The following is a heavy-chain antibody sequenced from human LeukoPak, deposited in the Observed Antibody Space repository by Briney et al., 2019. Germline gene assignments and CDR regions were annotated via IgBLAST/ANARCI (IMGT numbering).Heavy chain of an antibody. CDR2: IYYSGST. D-gene: IGHD3-10*01. V-gene: IGHV4-30-4*01. CDR3: ARATQRITMVRGQLGPEYFQH. CDR1: GGSISSGDYY. J-gene: IGHJ1*01. Sequence: SETLSLTCTVSGGSISSGDYYWSWIRQPPGKGLEWIGYIYYSGSTYYNPSLKSRVTISVDTSKNQFSLKLSSVTAADTAVYYCARATQRITMVRGQLGPEYFQHWGQAPWSPSPQ.